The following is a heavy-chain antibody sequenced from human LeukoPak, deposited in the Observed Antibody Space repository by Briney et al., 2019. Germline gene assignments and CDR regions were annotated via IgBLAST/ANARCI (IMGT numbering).Heavy chain of an antibody. V-gene: IGHV3-15*01. CDR2: IKSKTDDGTT. J-gene: IGHJ4*02. Sequence: PGGSLRLSCAASGFTFSNAWMSWVRQAPGKGLEWVGRIKSKTDDGTTDYAAPVKGRFTISRDDSKNTLYLQMNRLKTEDTAGYFCTPDHPPYYDILAGYRLSYYFDYWGQGTLVTVSS. CDR1: GFTFSNAW. D-gene: IGHD3-9*01. CDR3: TPDHPPYYDILAGYRLSYYFDY.